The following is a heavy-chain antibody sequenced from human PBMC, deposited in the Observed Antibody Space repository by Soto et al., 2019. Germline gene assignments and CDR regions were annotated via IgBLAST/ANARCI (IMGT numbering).Heavy chain of an antibody. CDR2: INPNSGGT. V-gene: IGHV1-2*04. Sequence: ASVKVSCKASGYTFTGYYMHWVRQAPGQGLEWMGWINPNSGGTNYAQKFQGWVTMTRDTSISTAYMELSRLRSDDTAVYYCARGDEVLWFGELPPNFDYWGQGTLVTVSS. J-gene: IGHJ4*02. D-gene: IGHD3-10*01. CDR1: GYTFTGYY. CDR3: ARGDEVLWFGELPPNFDY.